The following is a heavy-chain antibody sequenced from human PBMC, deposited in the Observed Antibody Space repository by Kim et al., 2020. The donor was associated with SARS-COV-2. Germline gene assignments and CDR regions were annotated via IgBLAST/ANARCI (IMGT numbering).Heavy chain of an antibody. CDR3: ATVHYYGSRGFDI. J-gene: IGHJ3*02. Sequence: ASVKVSCKVSGYTLTELSMHWVRQAPGKGLEWLGGFDPEDGETIYAQKLQGRVTMTEDTSTDTAYMELSSLRSEDTAVYYCATVHYYGSRGFDIWGQGTMVTFSS. CDR1: GYTLTELS. V-gene: IGHV1-24*01. D-gene: IGHD3-10*01. CDR2: FDPEDGET.